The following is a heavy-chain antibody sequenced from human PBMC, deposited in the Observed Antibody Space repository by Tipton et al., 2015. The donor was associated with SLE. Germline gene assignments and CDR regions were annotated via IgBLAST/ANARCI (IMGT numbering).Heavy chain of an antibody. V-gene: IGHV4-4*07. CDR2: IYTSGST. Sequence: LRLSCTVSGGSISSYYWSWIRQPAGKGLEWIGRIYTSGSTNYNPSLKSRVTMSVDTSKNQFSLKLSSVTAADTAVYYCARAGWEILPYYYYMDVWGKGTTVTVSS. D-gene: IGHD1-26*01. CDR3: ARAGWEILPYYYYMDV. J-gene: IGHJ6*03. CDR1: GGSISSYY.